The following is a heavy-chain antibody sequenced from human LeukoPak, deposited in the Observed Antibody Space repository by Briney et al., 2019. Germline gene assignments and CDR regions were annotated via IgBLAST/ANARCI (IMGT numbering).Heavy chain of an antibody. Sequence: GGSLRLSCAASGFTFSSYAMSWVRQAPGKGPEWVSAISGSGGSTYYADSVKGRFTISRDNSKNTLYLQMNSLRAEDTAVYYCAKIVVVVAATPHGYFDLWGRGTLVTVSS. CDR2: ISGSGGST. D-gene: IGHD2-15*01. CDR1: GFTFSSYA. CDR3: AKIVVVVAATPHGYFDL. J-gene: IGHJ2*01. V-gene: IGHV3-23*01.